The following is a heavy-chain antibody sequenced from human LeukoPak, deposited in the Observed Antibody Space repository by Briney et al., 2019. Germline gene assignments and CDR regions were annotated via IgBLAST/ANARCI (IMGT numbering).Heavy chain of an antibody. CDR3: ARGNYYGSGTLGAFDI. J-gene: IGHJ3*02. V-gene: IGHV4-34*01. CDR2: INHSGST. CDR1: GGSFSGYY. Sequence: SETLSLICAVYGGSFSGYYWSWIRQPPGKGLEWIGEINHSGSTNYIPPLKSRVTISVDTSKNQFSLKLSSVTAADTAVYYCARGNYYGSGTLGAFDIWGQGTTVTVSS. D-gene: IGHD3-10*01.